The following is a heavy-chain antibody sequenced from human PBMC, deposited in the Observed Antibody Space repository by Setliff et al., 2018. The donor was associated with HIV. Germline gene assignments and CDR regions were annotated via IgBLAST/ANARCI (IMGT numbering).Heavy chain of an antibody. CDR2: IITIFGTA. CDR3: ASVPPGREAFDI. CDR1: GGTFSTYA. V-gene: IGHV1-69*13. J-gene: IGHJ3*02. Sequence: SVKVSCKASGGTFSTYAVSWVRQAPGQGLEWMGGIITIFGTANYAQKFQGRVTITADESTSTAYMELSSLRSEDTAVYYCASVPPGREAFDIWGQGTMFTVSS.